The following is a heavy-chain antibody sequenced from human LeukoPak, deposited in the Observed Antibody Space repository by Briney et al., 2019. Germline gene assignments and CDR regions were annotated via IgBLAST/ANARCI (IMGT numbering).Heavy chain of an antibody. J-gene: IGHJ5*02. D-gene: IGHD2-21*02. V-gene: IGHV1-46*01. CDR2: INPNGGDT. CDR3: ASDHSSTFGGGHCGGDCYSWWFDP. Sequence: ASVKVSCKSSGYTFTMDWMDWGRQAPGQGVEWMAVINPNGGDTSYAQKFQGRVTVSRDTSTSTVYMELSSLRSEDTAVYYCASDHSSTFGGGHCGGDCYSWWFDPWGQGTLVTVSA. CDR1: GYTFTMDW.